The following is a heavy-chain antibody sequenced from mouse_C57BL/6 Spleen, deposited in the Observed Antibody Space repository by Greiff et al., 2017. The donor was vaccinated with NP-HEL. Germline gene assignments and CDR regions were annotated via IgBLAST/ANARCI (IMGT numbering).Heavy chain of an antibody. CDR1: GYAFSSSW. D-gene: IGHD2-1*01. CDR2: IYPGDGDT. J-gene: IGHJ1*03. V-gene: IGHV1-82*01. Sequence: QVQLQQSGPELVKPGASVKISCKASGYAFSSSWMNWVKQRPGKGLEWIGRIYPGDGDTNYNGKFKGKATLTADKSSSTAYMQLSSLTSEDSAVYFCARSGGNYERYFDVWGTGTTVTVSS. CDR3: ARSGGNYERYFDV.